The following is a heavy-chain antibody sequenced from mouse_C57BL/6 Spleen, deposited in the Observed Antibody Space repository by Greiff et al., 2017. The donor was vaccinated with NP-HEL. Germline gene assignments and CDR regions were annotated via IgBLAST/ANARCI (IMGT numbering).Heavy chain of an antibody. V-gene: IGHV1-53*01. CDR3: ARITTVGYAMDY. Sequence: QVQLQQPGTELVKPGASVKLSCKASGYTFTSYCMHWVKQRPGQGLEWIGNINPSNGGTNYNEKFKSKATLTVDKSSSTAYMQLSSLTSEDSSVYSCARITTVGYAMDYWGQGTSVTVSS. CDR1: GYTFTSYC. J-gene: IGHJ4*01. CDR2: INPSNGGT. D-gene: IGHD1-1*01.